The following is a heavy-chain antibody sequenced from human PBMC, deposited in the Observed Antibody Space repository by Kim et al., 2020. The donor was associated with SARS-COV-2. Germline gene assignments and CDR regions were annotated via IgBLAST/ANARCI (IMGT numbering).Heavy chain of an antibody. CDR2: IYYSVST. CDR1: GGSISSSSYY. V-gene: IGHV4-39*01. J-gene: IGHJ4*02. Sequence: SETLSLTCTVSGGSISSSSYYWGWIRQPPGKGLEWIGSIYYSVSTYYNPSLKSRVTISVDTSKNQFSLKLSSVTAADTAVYYCARPGDYGDYWTFDYWGQGTLVTVSS. CDR3: ARPGDYGDYWTFDY. D-gene: IGHD4-17*01.